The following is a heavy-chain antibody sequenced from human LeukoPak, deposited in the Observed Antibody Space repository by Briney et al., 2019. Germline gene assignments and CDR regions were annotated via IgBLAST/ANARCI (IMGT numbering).Heavy chain of an antibody. CDR1: GGPIRSYY. CDR3: ARVSAAGMEFHYGMDV. D-gene: IGHD6-13*01. V-gene: IGHV4-59*01. Sequence: SETLSLTCTVSGGPIRSYYWSWIRQPPGKGLEWIGNIHYSESTNFNPSLKSRVAIAVDTSKNQFSLSMRSVTAADTAVYYCARVSAAGMEFHYGMDVWGQGTTVFVSS. CDR2: IHYSEST. J-gene: IGHJ6*02.